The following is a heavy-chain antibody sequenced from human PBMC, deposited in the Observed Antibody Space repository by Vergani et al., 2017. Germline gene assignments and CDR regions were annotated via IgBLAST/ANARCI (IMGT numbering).Heavy chain of an antibody. CDR3: AREGYSSGWYYFDY. CDR1: GFTVSSNY. V-gene: IGHV3-66*02. J-gene: IGHJ4*02. D-gene: IGHD6-19*01. Sequence: EVQLVESGGGLVQPGGSLRLSCAASGFTVSSNYMSWVRQAPGKGLEWVSVIYSGGSTYYADSVKGRFTISRDNSKNTLYLQMNSRRAEDTAVYYCAREGYSSGWYYFDYWGQGTLVTVSS. CDR2: IYSGGST.